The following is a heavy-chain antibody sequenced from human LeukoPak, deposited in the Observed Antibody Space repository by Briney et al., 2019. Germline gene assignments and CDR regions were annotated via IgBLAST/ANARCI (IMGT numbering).Heavy chain of an antibody. D-gene: IGHD6-19*01. CDR1: GGSISSSSYY. CDR3: ARQTIAVAPFDY. J-gene: IGHJ4*02. CDR2: IYYSAST. Sequence: SETLSLTCTVSGGSISSSSYYWGWIRQPPGKGLEWIVSIYYSASTYYNPSLKSRVTISVDTSKNQFSLKLSSVTAADTAVYYCARQTIAVAPFDYWGQGTLVTVSS. V-gene: IGHV4-39*01.